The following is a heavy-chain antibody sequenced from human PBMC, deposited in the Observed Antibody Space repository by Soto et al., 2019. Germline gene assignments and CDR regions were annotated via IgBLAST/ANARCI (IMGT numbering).Heavy chain of an antibody. J-gene: IGHJ3*01. CDR3: ARRKARITKFGVVEACDL. CDR1: GFTLSDHY. V-gene: IGHV3-72*01. D-gene: IGHD3-3*01. Sequence: AGGSLRLSCAASGFTLSDHYMDWVRQAPGKGLEWVGRSRNKANSYSTEYAASVKGRFVFSRDESKNSMYLQMNSLKAEDTALYYCARRKARITKFGVVEACDLWGQGTMVTVSS. CDR2: SRNKANSYST.